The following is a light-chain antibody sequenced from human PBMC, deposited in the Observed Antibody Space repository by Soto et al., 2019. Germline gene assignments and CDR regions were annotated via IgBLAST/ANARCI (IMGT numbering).Light chain of an antibody. CDR2: AAS. CDR3: QQADSFPLT. Sequence: DIQMTQSPSSVSASEGDRIIITCRASQYISTGLAWYQQKPGEAPKLLIFAASRLHGGVPSRFSGSGSGTDFTLTINNLQPEAFATYYCQQADSFPLTFGGGTKVEVK. CDR1: QYISTG. J-gene: IGKJ4*01. V-gene: IGKV1D-12*01.